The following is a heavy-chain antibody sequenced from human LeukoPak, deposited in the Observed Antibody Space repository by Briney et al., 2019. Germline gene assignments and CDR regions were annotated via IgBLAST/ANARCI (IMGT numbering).Heavy chain of an antibody. CDR2: ISSSSSYI. CDR1: GFTFSSYS. J-gene: IGHJ4*02. V-gene: IGHV3-21*01. CDR3: ARGDYYDSSGYYPRLDY. Sequence: GGSLRLSRAASGFTFSSYSMNWVRQAPGKGLEWVSSISSSSSYIYYADSVKGRFTISRDNAKNSLYLQMNSLRAEDTAVYYCARGDYYDSSGYYPRLDYWGQGTLVTVSS. D-gene: IGHD3-22*01.